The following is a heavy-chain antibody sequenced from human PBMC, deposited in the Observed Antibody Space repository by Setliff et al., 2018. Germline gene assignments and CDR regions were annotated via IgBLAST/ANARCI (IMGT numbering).Heavy chain of an antibody. CDR2: IQHDGNIK. D-gene: IGHD3-16*02. CDR1: GFTFSNYG. Sequence: GGSLRLSCVASGFTFSNYGMHWVRQAPGKGLEWVTYIQHDGNIKHYADSVKGRCTISXXXSKXTLXXEXXXLRPEDTAVYYCAKVIGGYPPKPSDYWGQGTLVTVSS. V-gene: IGHV3-30*02. CDR3: AKVIGGYPPKPSDY. J-gene: IGHJ4*02.